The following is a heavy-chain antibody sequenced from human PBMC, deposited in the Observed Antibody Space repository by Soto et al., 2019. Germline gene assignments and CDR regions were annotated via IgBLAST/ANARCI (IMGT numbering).Heavy chain of an antibody. J-gene: IGHJ6*02. CDR1: GYSFTSYW. CDR2: IDPIDSYT. Sequence: RWESLKISCKGSGYSFTSYWISWVRQMPGKGLEWMGRIDPIDSYTNYSPSFQRHVTISADKSISNDYLQWTSLKASDTAMYYCAVLRFLEWLTPRTGYYVMDVWGQGTTVTVSS. V-gene: IGHV5-10-1*01. CDR3: AVLRFLEWLTPRTGYYVMDV. D-gene: IGHD3-3*01.